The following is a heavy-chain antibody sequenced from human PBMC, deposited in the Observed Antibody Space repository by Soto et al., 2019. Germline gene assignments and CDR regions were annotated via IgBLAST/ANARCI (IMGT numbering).Heavy chain of an antibody. CDR1: GYTFTNYV. Sequence: ASVKVSCKASGYTFTNYVIHWVRQAPGQGLEWMGWISPSKGNTKYAQKVQGRVSVTTDTSTNTVYMELSGLRYDDTALYYCARSGEHPFDFWGQGTLVTVSS. CDR3: ARSGEHPFDF. J-gene: IGHJ4*02. V-gene: IGHV1-18*01. D-gene: IGHD6-25*01. CDR2: ISPSKGNT.